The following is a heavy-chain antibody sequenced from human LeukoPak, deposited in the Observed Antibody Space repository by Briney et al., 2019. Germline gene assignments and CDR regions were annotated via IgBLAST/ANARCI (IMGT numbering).Heavy chain of an antibody. Sequence: PGGSLRLSCAAPGLTFTNAWMSWVRQAPGKGLEWVGRIKSKSDGGTTDYAAPVKGRFTISRDDSKNTQYLQMNSLKTEDTAVYYCVDTPFDYWGQGTLVTVSS. CDR2: IKSKSDGGTT. CDR3: VDTPFDY. J-gene: IGHJ4*02. V-gene: IGHV3-15*01. D-gene: IGHD5-18*01. CDR1: GLTFTNAW.